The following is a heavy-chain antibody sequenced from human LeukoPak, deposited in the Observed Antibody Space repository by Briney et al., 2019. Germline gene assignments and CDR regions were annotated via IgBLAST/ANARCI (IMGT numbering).Heavy chain of an antibody. V-gene: IGHV1-18*01. J-gene: IGHJ6*02. Sequence: GASVKVSCKSSGYTFTSYGISWVRQAPGQGLEWMGWISAYNSNTNYAQKVQGRVTMTTDTSTSTAYMELSSLRSEDTAVYYCAREGIAAAGIMWYYYYYGMDVWGQGTTVTVSS. D-gene: IGHD6-13*01. CDR3: AREGIAAAGIMWYYYYYGMDV. CDR1: GYTFTSYG. CDR2: ISAYNSNT.